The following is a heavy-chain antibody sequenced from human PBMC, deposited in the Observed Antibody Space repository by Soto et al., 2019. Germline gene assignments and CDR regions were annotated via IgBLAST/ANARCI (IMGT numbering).Heavy chain of an antibody. CDR1: GYSFTDYR. J-gene: IGHJ6*02. CDR3: ARGDSTDCSNGVCSFFYNHDMDV. V-gene: IGHV1-2*04. CDR2: INPKSGGT. D-gene: IGHD2-8*01. Sequence: ASVKVSCKASGYSFTDYRIHWVRQAPGQGLEWLGRINPKSGGTSTAQKFQGWVTMTTDTSISTASMELTRLTSDDTAIYYCARGDSTDCSNGVCSFFYNHDMDVWGQGTTVTVSS.